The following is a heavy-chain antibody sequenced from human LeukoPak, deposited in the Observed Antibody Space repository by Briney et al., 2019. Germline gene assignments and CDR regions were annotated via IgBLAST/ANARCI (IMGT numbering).Heavy chain of an antibody. CDR3: ARHRAFTGVDAFDI. CDR2: INHSGST. Sequence: SETLSLTCAVYGGSFSGYYWSWIRQPPGKRLEWIGEINHSGSTNYNPSLKSRVTISVDTSKNQFSLKLSSVTAADTAVYYCARHRAFTGVDAFDIWGQGTMVTVSS. J-gene: IGHJ3*02. V-gene: IGHV4-34*01. CDR1: GGSFSGYY. D-gene: IGHD3-10*01.